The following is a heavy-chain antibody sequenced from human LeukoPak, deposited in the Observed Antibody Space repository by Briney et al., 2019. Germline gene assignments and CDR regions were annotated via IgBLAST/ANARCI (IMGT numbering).Heavy chain of an antibody. V-gene: IGHV4-61*01. CDR2: IYYSGST. D-gene: IGHD3-10*01. J-gene: IGHJ4*02. CDR1: GGSVSSGSYY. CDR3: ARGMGRGRYFDY. Sequence: SDTLSLTCTVSGGSVSSGSYYWSWVRQPPGKGLEWLGYIYYSGSTNYNPSLKSRVTISVDTSKNQFSLKLSSVSAADTGVYYCARGMGRGRYFDYWGQGTLVTVSS.